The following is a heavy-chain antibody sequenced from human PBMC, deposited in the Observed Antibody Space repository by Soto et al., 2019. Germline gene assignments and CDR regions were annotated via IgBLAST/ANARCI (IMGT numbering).Heavy chain of an antibody. V-gene: IGHV4-59*01. D-gene: IGHD3-9*01. J-gene: IGHJ4*02. CDR2: IYYSGST. CDR1: GCSISSYY. CDR3: ARALDPPRMDY. Sequence: PSETLSLTCTFSGCSISSYYWSWIRQPPGKGLEWIGYIYYSGSTNYNPSLKSRVTISVDTSKNQFSLKLSSVTAADTAVYYCARALDPPRMDYWGQGTLVTVSS.